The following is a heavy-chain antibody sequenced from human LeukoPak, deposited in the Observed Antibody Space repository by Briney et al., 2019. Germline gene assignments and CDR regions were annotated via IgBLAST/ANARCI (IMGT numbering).Heavy chain of an antibody. CDR3: ARVATGSYDWFDP. CDR1: GFTFSSYS. Sequence: GGSLRLSCAASGFTFSSYSMNWVRQAPGKGLEWVSSISSSSSYIYYADSVKGRFTISRDNSKNTLYLQMNSLRAEDTAVYFCARVATGSYDWFDPWGQGTLVTVSS. CDR2: ISSSSSYI. V-gene: IGHV3-21*01. D-gene: IGHD3-10*01. J-gene: IGHJ5*02.